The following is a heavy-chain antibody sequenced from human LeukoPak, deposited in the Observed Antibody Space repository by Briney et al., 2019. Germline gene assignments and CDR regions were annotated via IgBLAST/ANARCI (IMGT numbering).Heavy chain of an antibody. Sequence: PGGSLRLSCAASGFTFSSYSMNWVRQAPGKGLEWVSYISSSSSTIYYADSVKGRFTISRDNAKNSLYLQMNSLRAEDTAVYYCARDRPRYSSSTGPVLYNWFDPWGQGTLVTVSS. CDR3: ARDRPRYSSSTGPVLYNWFDP. J-gene: IGHJ5*02. V-gene: IGHV3-48*04. CDR1: GFTFSSYS. CDR2: ISSSSSTI. D-gene: IGHD6-13*01.